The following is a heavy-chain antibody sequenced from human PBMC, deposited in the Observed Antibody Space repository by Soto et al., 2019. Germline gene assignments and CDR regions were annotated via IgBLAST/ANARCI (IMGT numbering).Heavy chain of an antibody. CDR3: AHLTYYYDSSGYYSRAEYFQH. D-gene: IGHD3-22*01. Sequence: QITLKESGPTLVKPTQTLTLTCTFSGFSLSTSGVGVGWIRQPPGKALEWLALIYWDDDKRYSPSLKSRLTITKDTSKNHVVLTMTNMDPVDTATYYCAHLTYYYDSSGYYSRAEYFQHWGHGTLVTVSS. CDR2: IYWDDDK. CDR1: GFSLSTSGVG. J-gene: IGHJ1*01. V-gene: IGHV2-5*02.